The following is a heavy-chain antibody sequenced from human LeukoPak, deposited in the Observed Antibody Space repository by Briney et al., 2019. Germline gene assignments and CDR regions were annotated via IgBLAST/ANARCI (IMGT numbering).Heavy chain of an antibody. J-gene: IGHJ4*02. CDR3: ARALLDYYDSSGSLSFDY. CDR2: INPNSGGT. CDR1: GYTFTSYY. D-gene: IGHD3-22*01. Sequence: ASVKVSCKASGYTFTSYYMHWVRQAPGQGLEWMGWINPNSGGTNFAQKFQGRVTMTRDTSISTAYMELSRLRSDDTAVYYCARALLDYYDSSGSLSFDYWGQGTLVTVSS. V-gene: IGHV1-2*02.